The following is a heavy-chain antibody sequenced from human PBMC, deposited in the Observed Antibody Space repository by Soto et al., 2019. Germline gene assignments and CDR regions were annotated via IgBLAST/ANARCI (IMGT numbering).Heavy chain of an antibody. D-gene: IGHD4-17*01. Sequence: QVQLVQSGAEVKRPGASVRVSCKASGYTFSNYGVTWVRQAPGQGLEWMGWISAYNGNTNIAQKFQGRITMTTDTSTSRAYMELRSLRSDDTAVYYCARSHGDYAGYWGRGTLVTVSS. CDR1: GYTFSNYG. CDR2: ISAYNGNT. V-gene: IGHV1-18*01. J-gene: IGHJ4*02. CDR3: ARSHGDYAGY.